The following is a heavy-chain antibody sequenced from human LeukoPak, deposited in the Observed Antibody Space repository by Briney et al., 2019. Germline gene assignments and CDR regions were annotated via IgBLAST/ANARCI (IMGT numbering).Heavy chain of an antibody. D-gene: IGHD6-13*01. CDR1: GFTFSSYE. V-gene: IGHV3-48*03. J-gene: IGHJ4*02. CDR2: ISTSGSTR. CDR3: ARVRIAASGLDY. Sequence: GGSLRLSCAASGFTFSSYEMNWVRQARGKXXXXXSYISTSGSTRYYADSVKGRFTISRDNAKNSLYPQMNSLRVEDTAVYYCARVRIAASGLDYWGQGTLVTVS.